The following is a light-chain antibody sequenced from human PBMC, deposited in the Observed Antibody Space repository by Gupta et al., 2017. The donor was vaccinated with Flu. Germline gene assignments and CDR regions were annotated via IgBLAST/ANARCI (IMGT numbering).Light chain of an antibody. Sequence: SVLTQPLSVSGAAGRRVTIACTGTSSNIGAGYDVHWYQQLPGTAPKLLIYGNSNRPSGVPDRFSGSKSGTSASLAITGLQAEDEADYYCQSYDSSLSGGVFGGGTKLTVL. V-gene: IGLV1-40*01. CDR1: SSNIGAGYD. CDR2: GNS. CDR3: QSYDSSLSGGV. J-gene: IGLJ3*02.